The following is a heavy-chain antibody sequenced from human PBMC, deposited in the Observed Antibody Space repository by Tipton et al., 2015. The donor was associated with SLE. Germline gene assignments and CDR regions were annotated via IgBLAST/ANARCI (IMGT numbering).Heavy chain of an antibody. CDR3: ARGSITIFGVVITPTDY. CDR1: GYSISSGYY. CDR2: ISHSGSP. D-gene: IGHD3-3*01. J-gene: IGHJ4*02. Sequence: TLSLTCTVSGYSISSGYYWGWIRQPPGKGLEWIGGISHSGSPYYNPSLKSRVTISVDTPKNQFSLKLSSVTAADTAVYYCARGSITIFGVVITPTDYWGQGTLVTVSS. V-gene: IGHV4-38-2*02.